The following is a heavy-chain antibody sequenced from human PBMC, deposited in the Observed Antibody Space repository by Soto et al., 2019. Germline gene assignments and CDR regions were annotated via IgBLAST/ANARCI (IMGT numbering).Heavy chain of an antibody. Sequence: ASVKVSCTASAYTFTGYYIHLVRQAPGQGLEWMGWINPNSGGTNYAQKFQGRVTMTRDTSISTAYMELSRLRSDDTAVYYCARGVGTTIASRFDSWGQGTLVTVSS. CDR1: AYTFTGYY. CDR3: ARGVGTTIASRFDS. D-gene: IGHD6-6*01. CDR2: INPNSGGT. V-gene: IGHV1-2*02. J-gene: IGHJ4*02.